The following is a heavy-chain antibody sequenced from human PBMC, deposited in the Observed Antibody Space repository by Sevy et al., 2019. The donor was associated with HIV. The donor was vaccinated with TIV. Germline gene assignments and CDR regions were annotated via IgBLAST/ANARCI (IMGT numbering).Heavy chain of an antibody. J-gene: IGHJ4*02. D-gene: IGHD2-15*01. CDR1: GGSISSSNW. V-gene: IGHV4-4*02. CDR2: IYHSGST. Sequence: SETLSLTCAVSGGSISSSNWWSWVHQPPGKGLEWIGEIYHSGSTNYNPSLKSRVTISVDKSKNQFSLKLSSVTAADTAVYYCASLNGCSGGSCYSGDYWGQGTLVTVSS. CDR3: ASLNGCSGGSCYSGDY.